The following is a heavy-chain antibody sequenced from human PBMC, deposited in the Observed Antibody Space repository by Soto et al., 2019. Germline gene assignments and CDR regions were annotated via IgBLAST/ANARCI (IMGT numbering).Heavy chain of an antibody. CDR2: IVPAFGTP. D-gene: IGHD3-3*01. CDR1: GGTFSNYA. J-gene: IGHJ6*02. Sequence: QVQLVQSGAEVKKPGSSVKVSCRASGGTFSNYAISWVRQAPGQGLEWMGGIVPAFGTPNYAQNLQGRITITADESTTTVYMDLSSLRSEDTDVYYCARGATIFGVAAYSYYEMEVWGQGTTVTVSS. V-gene: IGHV1-69*01. CDR3: ARGATIFGVAAYSYYEMEV.